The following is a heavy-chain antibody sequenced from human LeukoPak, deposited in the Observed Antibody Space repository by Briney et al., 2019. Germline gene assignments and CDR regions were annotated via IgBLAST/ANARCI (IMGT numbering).Heavy chain of an antibody. CDR1: GGSIGGNSY. D-gene: IGHD1-26*01. Sequence: ASETLSLTCTVSGGSIGGNSYWSWIRQPPGKGQEWIGHISNSGSTYYSPSLSSRVTISLDTSKNQFSLKLRSVTAADTAVYYCARGGASSIPLDYWGRGTLVTVSS. J-gene: IGHJ4*02. V-gene: IGHV4-61*01. CDR3: ARGGASSIPLDY. CDR2: ISNSGST.